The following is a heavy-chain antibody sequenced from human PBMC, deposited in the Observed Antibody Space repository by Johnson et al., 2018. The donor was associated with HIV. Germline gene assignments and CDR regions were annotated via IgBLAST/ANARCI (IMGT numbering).Heavy chain of an antibody. Sequence: VQLVESGGGLVKPGGSLRLSCAASGFTFSNAWMSWVRQAPGKGLEWVGRIKSKTDGGTTDYAAPVKGRFTISRDDSKNTLYLQMNSLRAEDTDVYYCARGLGYVFYGGNSNAFHVWGQGTMVTVSS. D-gene: IGHD4-23*01. CDR3: ARGLGYVFYGGNSNAFHV. V-gene: IGHV3-15*05. J-gene: IGHJ3*01. CDR2: IKSKTDGGTT. CDR1: GFTFSNAW.